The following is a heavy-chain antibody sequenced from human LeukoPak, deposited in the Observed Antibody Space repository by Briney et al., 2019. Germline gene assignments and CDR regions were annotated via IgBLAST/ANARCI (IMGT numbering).Heavy chain of an antibody. J-gene: IGHJ5*02. CDR3: ARGDTMLRGVIDEIAP. D-gene: IGHD3-10*01. V-gene: IGHV4-59*01. Sequence: PSETLSLTCTVSGGFISSYYWTWVRQPPGKGLEWIGCIHSSGTTNYNPSLTTRFPISLDTSKTHFSLKMTSVTAVDPAVYYCARGDTMLRGVIDEIAPWGQGTLVTVSS. CDR1: GGFISSYY. CDR2: IHSSGTT.